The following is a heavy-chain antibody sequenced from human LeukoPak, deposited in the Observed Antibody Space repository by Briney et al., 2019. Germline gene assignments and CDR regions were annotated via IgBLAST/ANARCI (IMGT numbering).Heavy chain of an antibody. CDR3: ARSLAYGDSDY. Sequence: SETLSLTCTVSGGSISSYYWSWIRQSPGKGLQWIGYIYYSGSTNYNPSLKSRVTISVDTSKNQFSLRLTSVTAADTAVYYCARSLAYGDSDYWGQGTLVTVSS. CDR1: GGSISSYY. CDR2: IYYSGST. V-gene: IGHV4-59*01. D-gene: IGHD4-17*01. J-gene: IGHJ4*02.